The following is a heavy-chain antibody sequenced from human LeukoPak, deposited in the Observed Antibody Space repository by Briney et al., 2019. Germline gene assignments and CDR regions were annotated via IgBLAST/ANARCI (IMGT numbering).Heavy chain of an antibody. CDR1: GYTFTSYG. V-gene: IGHV1-18*01. CDR3: ARVYGSGSYFSGDAFDI. J-gene: IGHJ3*02. D-gene: IGHD3-10*01. CDR2: ISAYNGNT. Sequence: GASVKVSCKASGYTFTSYGISWVRQAPGQGLEWMGWISAYNGNTNYAQKLQGRVTMTTDTPTSTAYMELRSLRSDDTAVYYCARVYGSGSYFSGDAFDIWGQGTMVTVSS.